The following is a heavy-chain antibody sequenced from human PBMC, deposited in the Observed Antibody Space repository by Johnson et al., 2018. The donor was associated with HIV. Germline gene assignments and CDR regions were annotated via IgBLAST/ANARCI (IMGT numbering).Heavy chain of an antibody. CDR2: ISYDGSNK. CDR1: GFTFSSYA. CDR3: ARDRMRGATKDAFDI. Sequence: QVQLVESGGGVVQPGRSLRLSCAASGFTFSSYAMHWVRQAPGKGLEWVAVISYDGSNKYYADSVKGRFTIFRDNSKNTLYLQMNSLRAEDTAVYYCARDRMRGATKDAFDIWGLGTKVTVSS. V-gene: IGHV3-30-3*01. D-gene: IGHD1-26*01. J-gene: IGHJ3*02.